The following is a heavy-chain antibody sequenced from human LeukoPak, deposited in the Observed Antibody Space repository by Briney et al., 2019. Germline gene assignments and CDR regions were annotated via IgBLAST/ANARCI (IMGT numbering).Heavy chain of an antibody. D-gene: IGHD1-1*01. V-gene: IGHV3-7*01. CDR2: IKEDGSQK. J-gene: IGHJ4*02. CDR1: GFSFSNYW. Sequence: GGSLRLSCVVSGFSFSNYWMSWVRQAPGKGLEWVANIKEDGSQKSYVDSVKGRFTISRDNAKNSLSLQMNSLRAEDTAVYYCGRVGNWNDRGDYWGQGTLVTVSS. CDR3: GRVGNWNDRGDY.